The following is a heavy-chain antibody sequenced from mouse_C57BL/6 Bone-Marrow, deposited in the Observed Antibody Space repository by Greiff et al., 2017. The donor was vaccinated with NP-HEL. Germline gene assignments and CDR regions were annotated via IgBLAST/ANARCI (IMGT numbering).Heavy chain of an antibody. D-gene: IGHD1-1*01. Sequence: VQLQQPGAELVKPGASVKLSCKASGYTFTSYWMQWVKQRPGQGLEWIGEIDPSDSYTNYNQKFKGKATLTVDTSSSTAYMQLSSLTSEDSAVYDCARDGSSPYYAMDYWGQGTSVTGSS. J-gene: IGHJ4*01. V-gene: IGHV1-50*01. CDR2: IDPSDSYT. CDR3: ARDGSSPYYAMDY. CDR1: GYTFTSYW.